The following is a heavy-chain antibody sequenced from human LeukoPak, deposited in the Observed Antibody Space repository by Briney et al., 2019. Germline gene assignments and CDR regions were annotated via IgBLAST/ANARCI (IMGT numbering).Heavy chain of an antibody. D-gene: IGHD6-13*01. Sequence: SEPLSLTCSVSGGSISSNYWSWIRQPPGKGLEWIGNIYYSGSTNYNPSLKSRVTISVDTSKNQFSLKLSSVTAADTAVYYCARVQQQMLPFDYWGQGILVSVSS. J-gene: IGHJ4*02. CDR1: GGSISSNY. V-gene: IGHV4-59*01. CDR2: IYYSGST. CDR3: ARVQQQMLPFDY.